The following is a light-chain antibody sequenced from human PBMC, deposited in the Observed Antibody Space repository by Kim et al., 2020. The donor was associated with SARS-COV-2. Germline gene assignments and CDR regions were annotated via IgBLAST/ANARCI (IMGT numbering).Light chain of an antibody. CDR1: SSNIGSNT. CDR3: AAWDGSLNGVV. J-gene: IGLJ2*01. V-gene: IGLV1-44*01. CDR2: SNN. Sequence: GKRVTISCSGSSSNIGSNTVNWYQQLPGTAPKLLIYSNNQRPSGVPDRISGSKSGTSASLAISGLQSEDEADYYCAAWDGSLNGVVFGGGTQLTVL.